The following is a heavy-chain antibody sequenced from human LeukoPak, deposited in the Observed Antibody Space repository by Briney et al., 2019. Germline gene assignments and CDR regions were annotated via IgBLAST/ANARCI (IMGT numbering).Heavy chain of an antibody. J-gene: IGHJ4*02. CDR3: ASGAQSDY. V-gene: IGHV3-21*01. Sequence: GGSLRLYCAASGFTFSTDAMNWVRQAPGKGLEWVSSISITSSHIYYAASVKGRFTISRDNAKNSLSLQMNSLRAEDTALYYWASGAQSDYWGQGTVVGVSS. D-gene: IGHD1-26*01. CDR2: ISITSSHI. CDR1: GFTFSTDA.